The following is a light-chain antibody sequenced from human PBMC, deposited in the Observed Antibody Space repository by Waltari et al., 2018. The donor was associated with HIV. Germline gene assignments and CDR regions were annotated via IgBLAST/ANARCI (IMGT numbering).Light chain of an antibody. Sequence: QSALTQPASVSGSPGQSITISCDLNAYDYVSWYQRHPGKAPKVIIYEVTNRPSGLSNRFAGSKSGNTATLTISGLQPEDEADYFCTSYISGTTPVFGRGTRVTVL. V-gene: IGLV2-14*01. CDR1: DLNAYDY. CDR3: TSYISGTTPV. J-gene: IGLJ2*01. CDR2: EVT.